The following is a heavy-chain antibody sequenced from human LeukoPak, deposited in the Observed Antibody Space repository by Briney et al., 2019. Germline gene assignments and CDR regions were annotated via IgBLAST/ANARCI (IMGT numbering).Heavy chain of an antibody. CDR1: GFTFSSYS. CDR2: ISSSISV. Sequence: PGGSLRLSCAASGFTFSSYSMNWVRQAPGKGLEWVSYISSSISVYFADSVKGRFTISRDNAKNSLFLQMNSLRDEDTAVYYCARGTYGDYSIDYWGQGALVTVSS. J-gene: IGHJ4*02. V-gene: IGHV3-48*02. D-gene: IGHD4-17*01. CDR3: ARGTYGDYSIDY.